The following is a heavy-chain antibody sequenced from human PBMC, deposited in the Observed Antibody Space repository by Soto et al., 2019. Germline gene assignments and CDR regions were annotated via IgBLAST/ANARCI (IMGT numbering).Heavy chain of an antibody. D-gene: IGHD2-2*01. CDR2: IIPIFGTA. J-gene: IGHJ5*02. CDR3: ATDTPPRSDIVVVPAAKANWFDP. V-gene: IGHV1-69*01. CDR1: GGSFSSYA. Sequence: QVQLVQSGAEVKKPGSSVKVSCKASGGSFSSYAISWVRQAPGQGLEWMGGIIPIFGTANYAQKFQGRVTITAHESTSTAYMELSSLRSEDTAVYFCATDTPPRSDIVVVPAAKANWFDPWGQGTLVTVSS.